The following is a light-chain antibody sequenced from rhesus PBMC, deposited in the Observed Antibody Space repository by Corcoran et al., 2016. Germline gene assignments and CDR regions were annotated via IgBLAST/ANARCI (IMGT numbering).Light chain of an antibody. CDR3: YQHSSGYS. CDR1: QSVGSS. Sequence: QVILTQSPATLSLSPGERATLSCRARQSVGSSLAWYQQRVGQAPRPLIYGASSGATGIPDRVSGSGAGTAFPLTIRSLEPEDFGVYHCYQHSSGYSFGQGTKVEIK. J-gene: IGKJ2*01. V-gene: IGKV3-10*01. CDR2: GAS.